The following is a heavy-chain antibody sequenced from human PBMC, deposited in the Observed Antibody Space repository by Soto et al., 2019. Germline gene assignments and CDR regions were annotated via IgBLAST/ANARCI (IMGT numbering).Heavy chain of an antibody. D-gene: IGHD4-17*01. V-gene: IGHV4-59*01. J-gene: IGHJ4*02. CDR2: ISYSGTP. CDR3: ARASDASRLRPDY. CDR1: GGSISSFY. Sequence: SETLSLTCTVSGGSISSFYWNWIRHPPGKGLEWIGFISYSGTPNYNPSLKSRVTMSVDTSKNQFSLKLSSMTAADTAVYYCARASDASRLRPDYWGQGTLVTVS.